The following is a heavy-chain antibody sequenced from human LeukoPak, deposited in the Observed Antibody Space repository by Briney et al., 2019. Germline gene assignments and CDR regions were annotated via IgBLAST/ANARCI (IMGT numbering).Heavy chain of an antibody. Sequence: PGGSLRLSCAASGFTFSSYGMHWVRQAPGKGLEWVSYISSSSSTIYYADSVKGRFTISRDNAKNSLYLQMNSLRDEDTAVYYCARGPGTLWFGEVKNAFDIWGQGTMVTVSS. J-gene: IGHJ3*02. CDR3: ARGPGTLWFGEVKNAFDI. V-gene: IGHV3-48*02. D-gene: IGHD3-10*01. CDR1: GFTFSSYG. CDR2: ISSSSSTI.